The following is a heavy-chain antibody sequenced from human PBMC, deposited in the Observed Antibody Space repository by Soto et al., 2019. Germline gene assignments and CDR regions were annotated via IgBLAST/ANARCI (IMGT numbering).Heavy chain of an antibody. CDR2: ISGSGGST. CDR1: GFTFSSYA. D-gene: IGHD4-17*01. V-gene: IGHV3-23*01. CDR3: AKSLHYADAFDI. J-gene: IGHJ3*02. Sequence: GESLKISCAASGFTFSSYAMSWVRQAPGKGLEWVSAISGSGGSTYYADSVKGRFTISRDNSKNTLYLQMNSLRAEDTAVYYCAKSLHYADAFDIWGQGTMVTVSS.